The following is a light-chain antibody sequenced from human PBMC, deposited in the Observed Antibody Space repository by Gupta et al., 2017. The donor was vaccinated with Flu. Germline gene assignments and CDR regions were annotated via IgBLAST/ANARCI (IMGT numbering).Light chain of an antibody. J-gene: IGKJ2*01. V-gene: IGKV3-11*01. CDR3: QQRGSWPRT. CDR1: QSIDTY. CDR2: DAS. Sequence: PVTLSLFTGERATLSCRASQSIDTYLAWYQHKAGQAPRLVIYDASKRATGIPARFSGSGSGTDFTLTISSLESEDFAVYYCQQRGSWPRTFGQGTKLEIK.